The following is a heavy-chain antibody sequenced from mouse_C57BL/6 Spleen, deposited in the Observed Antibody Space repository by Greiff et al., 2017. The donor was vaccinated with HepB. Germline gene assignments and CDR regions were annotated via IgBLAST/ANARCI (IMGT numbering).Heavy chain of an antibody. J-gene: IGHJ1*03. CDR1: GFTFSDFY. CDR3: ARDAGGTYWYFDV. CDR2: SRNKANDYTT. D-gene: IGHD4-1*01. Sequence: EVMLVESGGGLVQSGRSLRLSCATSGFTFSDFYMEWVRQAPGKGLEWIAASRNKANDYTTEYSASVKGRFIVSRDTSQSILYLQMNALRAEDTAIYYCARDAGGTYWYFDVWGTGTTVTVSS. V-gene: IGHV7-1*01.